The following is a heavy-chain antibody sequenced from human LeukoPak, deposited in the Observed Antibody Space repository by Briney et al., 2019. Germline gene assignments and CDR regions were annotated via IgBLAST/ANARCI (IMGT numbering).Heavy chain of an antibody. J-gene: IGHJ4*02. Sequence: PGGSLRLSCAASGFTFSSYGMHWVRQAPGKGLEWVAFIRYDGSYEYYADSVKGRFTISRDNSKNTLYLQMNSLRAEDTAVYYCANVGPVNYGDHIWGQGTLVTVSS. CDR1: GFTFSSYG. CDR3: ANVGPVNYGDHI. CDR2: IRYDGSYE. D-gene: IGHD4-17*01. V-gene: IGHV3-30*02.